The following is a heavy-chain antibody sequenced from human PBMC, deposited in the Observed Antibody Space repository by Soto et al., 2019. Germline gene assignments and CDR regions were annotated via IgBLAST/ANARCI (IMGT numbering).Heavy chain of an antibody. D-gene: IGHD6-19*01. J-gene: IGHJ4*02. CDR2: IKGDGSVE. V-gene: IGHV3-7*05. Sequence: GGSLRLSCAASGFTFSSYWMTWVRQAPGKGLEWVANIKGDGSVEEYVDSVKGRFTISRDNADNSLYLQMNSLRADDTAVYYCVRNSGWYRLDYWGQGALVTVSS. CDR1: GFTFSSYW. CDR3: VRNSGWYRLDY.